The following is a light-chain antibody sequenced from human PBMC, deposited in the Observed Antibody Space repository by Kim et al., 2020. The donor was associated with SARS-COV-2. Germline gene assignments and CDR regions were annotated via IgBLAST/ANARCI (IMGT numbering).Light chain of an antibody. CDR3: EQYGSSPWT. CDR2: GAS. J-gene: IGKJ1*01. Sequence: EIVLTQSPGTLSLSPGERPTLSCRASQSVSSSYLAWYQQKPGQAPRLLIYGASSRATGIPDRFSGSGSGTDFTHTISRLEPEDFAVYYCEQYGSSPWTFGQGTKVDIK. V-gene: IGKV3-20*01. CDR1: QSVSSSY.